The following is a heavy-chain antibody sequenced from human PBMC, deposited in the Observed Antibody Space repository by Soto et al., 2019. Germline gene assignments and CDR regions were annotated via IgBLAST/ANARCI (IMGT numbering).Heavy chain of an antibody. J-gene: IGHJ6*02. CDR1: GFTFSGSA. CDR3: TTLFTYYYDSSGYFVGYYYYGMDV. D-gene: IGHD3-22*01. CDR2: IRSKANSYAT. Sequence: GGSLRLSCAASGFTFSGSAMHWVRQASGKGLEWVGRIRSKANSYATAYAASVKGRFTISRDDSKNTVYLQMNSLKTEDTAVYYCTTLFTYYYDSSGYFVGYYYYGMDVWGQGTTVTVSS. V-gene: IGHV3-73*01.